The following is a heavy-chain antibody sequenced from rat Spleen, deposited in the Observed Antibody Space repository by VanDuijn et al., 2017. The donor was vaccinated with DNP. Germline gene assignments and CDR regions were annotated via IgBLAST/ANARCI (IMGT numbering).Heavy chain of an antibody. Sequence: DVQLQESGPGLVKPSQSLSLTCSVTGYSITSNFRWSWIRKFPGNTLEWMGYVNSAGSTDYNPSLKSRISITRDTSKNQFFLQVNSVTTEDTATYYCAVQLGVFDYWGQGVMVIISS. D-gene: IGHD5-1*01. J-gene: IGHJ2*01. CDR1: GYSITSNFR. V-gene: IGHV3-3*01. CDR3: AVQLGVFDY. CDR2: VNSAGST.